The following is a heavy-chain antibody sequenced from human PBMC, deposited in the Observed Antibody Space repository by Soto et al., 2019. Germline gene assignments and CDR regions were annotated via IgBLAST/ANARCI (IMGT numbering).Heavy chain of an antibody. Sequence: PGESLKISCETSGYTFGKYWSGRESQVPGKGLEWVAIIYPSDSRTLYPPSFQDQVPISADKSISPAFLQWTSLQASHTALYYCSKFKYSSSVRYLQHWGQGTPAPVSS. J-gene: IGHJ1*01. CDR1: GYTFGKYW. D-gene: IGHD5-12*01. CDR2: IYPSDSRT. CDR3: SKFKYSSSVRYLQH. V-gene: IGHV5-51*01.